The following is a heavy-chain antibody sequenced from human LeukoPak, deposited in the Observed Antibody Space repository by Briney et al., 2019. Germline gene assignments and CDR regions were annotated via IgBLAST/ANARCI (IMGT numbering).Heavy chain of an antibody. CDR2: ISFDGTNK. J-gene: IGHJ4*02. Sequence: GGSLRLSCAVSGFTFSSYAMHWVSQDPGKGLERVAVISFDGTNKYYAASVKGRFTMSRDNSKNTLYVQMNSLRPEDTAVYYCARGGGTTDSAWYGYYFDHWGQGTLVTVSS. CDR1: GFTFSSYA. V-gene: IGHV3-30*04. CDR3: ARGGGTTDSAWYGYYFDH. D-gene: IGHD6-19*01.